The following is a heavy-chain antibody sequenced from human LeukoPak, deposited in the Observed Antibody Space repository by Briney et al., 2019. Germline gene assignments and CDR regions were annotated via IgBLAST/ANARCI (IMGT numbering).Heavy chain of an antibody. Sequence: KPSETLSLTCTVSGASISSYYWSWIRRPPGKGLEWIGDIYYSGSIKYNPSLKSRVTMSVDTSKNQFSLKLSSVTAADTAIYYCARENPSGYYNRPIDYWGQGTLVTVSS. CDR1: GASISSYY. CDR2: IYYSGSI. J-gene: IGHJ4*02. D-gene: IGHD3-22*01. CDR3: ARENPSGYYNRPIDY. V-gene: IGHV4-59*01.